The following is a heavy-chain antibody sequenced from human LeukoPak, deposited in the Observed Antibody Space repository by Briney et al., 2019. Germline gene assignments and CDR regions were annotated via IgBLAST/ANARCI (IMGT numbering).Heavy chain of an antibody. CDR2: IYDSGST. J-gene: IGHJ4*02. CDR1: GDSISSYY. D-gene: IGHD6-6*01. V-gene: IGHV4-59*12. Sequence: SETLSLTCNVSGDSISSYYWSWIRQPPGKGLEWIGYIYDSGSTNYNPSLKSRVTISVDTSKNQFSLKLSSVTAADTAVYYCARVIAAHQGRYYFDYWGQGTLVTVSS. CDR3: ARVIAAHQGRYYFDY.